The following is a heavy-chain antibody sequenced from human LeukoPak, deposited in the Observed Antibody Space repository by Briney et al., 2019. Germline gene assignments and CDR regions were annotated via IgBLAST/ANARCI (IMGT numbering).Heavy chain of an antibody. D-gene: IGHD3-3*01. Sequence: GGSLRLSCAASGFTFSTYGMHWVRQAPGKGLEWVAVISYDGDKTYYADSVKGRFTISRDNSKNTLYLQVNSLRVEDTAVYYCASGITVFGVVITYYYYYMDVWGKGTTVSVSS. V-gene: IGHV3-30*19. J-gene: IGHJ6*03. CDR2: ISYDGDKT. CDR3: ASGITVFGVVITYYYYYMDV. CDR1: GFTFSTYG.